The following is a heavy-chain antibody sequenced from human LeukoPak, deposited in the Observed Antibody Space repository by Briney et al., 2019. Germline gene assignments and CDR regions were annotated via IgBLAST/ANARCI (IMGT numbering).Heavy chain of an antibody. CDR2: MNPNSGNT. CDR1: GYTFTSYD. Sequence: ASVKVSCKASGYTFTSYDINWVRQATGQGLEWMGWMNPNSGNTGYAQKFQGRVTMTRNTSISTAYMELSSLRSEDTAVYYCARGSGEWFGELFTPDAFDIWGQGTMVTVSS. D-gene: IGHD3-10*01. CDR3: ARGSGEWFGELFTPDAFDI. V-gene: IGHV1-8*01. J-gene: IGHJ3*02.